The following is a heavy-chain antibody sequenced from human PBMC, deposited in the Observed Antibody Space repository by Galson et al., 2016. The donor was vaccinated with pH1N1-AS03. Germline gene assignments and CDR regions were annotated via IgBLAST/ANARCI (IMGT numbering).Heavy chain of an antibody. J-gene: IGHJ4*02. CDR1: GFTFSGSH. CDR2: IRSKSDNYAT. Sequence: SLRLSCAASGFTFSGSHMHWVRQASGKGLEWVGHIRSKSDNYATVYGASVNGRFTISRDDSKSTAYLQMDSLKAEDTAVYHCCRQTVSVHDYRGQGTLVTVSS. V-gene: IGHV3-73*01. D-gene: IGHD3-10*02. CDR3: CRQTVSVHDY.